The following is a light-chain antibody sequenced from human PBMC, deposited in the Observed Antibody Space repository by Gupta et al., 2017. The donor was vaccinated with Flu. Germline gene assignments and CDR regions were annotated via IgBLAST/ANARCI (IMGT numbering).Light chain of an antibody. V-gene: IGLV3-16*01. CDR2: KDS. Sequence: SSELTQSPSVSVSLGQMARNTCSREVLPTKYASWYQQKPGKAPMLVVYKDSARPSGIPARFSGSSSGTLVTLTITGVQAEDEADYYCLSSDRSGSYVVFGGGTKLTVL. J-gene: IGLJ2*01. CDR3: LSSDRSGSYVV. CDR1: VLPTKY.